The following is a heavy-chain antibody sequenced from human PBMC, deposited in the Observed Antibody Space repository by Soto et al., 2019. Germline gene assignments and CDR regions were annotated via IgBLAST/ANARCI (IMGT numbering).Heavy chain of an antibody. CDR2: INPNSGGT. Sequence: ASVKVSCKASGYTFTGYYMHWVRQAPGQGLEWMGWINPNSGGTNYAQKFQGWVTMTRDTSISTAYMELSRLRSDDTAVYSCARATGPSPGLWGSAGSYGYYGMDVWGQGPTVTVSS. D-gene: IGHD3-10*01. J-gene: IGHJ6*02. CDR3: ARATGPSPGLWGSAGSYGYYGMDV. V-gene: IGHV1-2*04. CDR1: GYTFTGYY.